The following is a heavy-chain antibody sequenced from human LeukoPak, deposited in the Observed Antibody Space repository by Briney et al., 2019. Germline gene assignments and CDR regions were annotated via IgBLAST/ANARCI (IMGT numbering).Heavy chain of an antibody. CDR3: ARILAEYFQH. V-gene: IGHV4-31*03. CDR1: GGSISSGGF. CDR2: IYHSGTT. Sequence: PSETLSLTCTVSGGSISSGGFWNWIRQHPRKGLEWIGYIYHSGTTYYNPSLKSRVTISVDTSKNQFSLKLSSVTAADTAIYYCARILAEYFQHWGQGTLVTVSS. J-gene: IGHJ1*01.